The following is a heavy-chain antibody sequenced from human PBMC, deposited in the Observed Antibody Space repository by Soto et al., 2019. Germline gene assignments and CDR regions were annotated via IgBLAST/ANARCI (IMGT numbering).Heavy chain of an antibody. CDR2: IYYSGST. CDR1: GGSISSSSYY. J-gene: IGHJ6*03. Sequence: SETLSLTCTVSGGSISSSSYYWGWIRQPPGKGLEWIGSIYYSGSTYYNPSLKSRVTISVDTSKNQFSLKLSSVTAADTAVYYCARHRDQLWFGELLQVHRYYYYMDVWGKGTTVTVSS. V-gene: IGHV4-39*01. D-gene: IGHD3-10*01. CDR3: ARHRDQLWFGELLQVHRYYYYMDV.